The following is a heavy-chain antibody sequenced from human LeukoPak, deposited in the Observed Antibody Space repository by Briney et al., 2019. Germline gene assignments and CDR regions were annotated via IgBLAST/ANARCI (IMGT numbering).Heavy chain of an antibody. Sequence: ASMKVSCKASGYTFTSNGISWVRQAPGQGLEWMGWISAYNGITNYPQRVQGRVTMTTDTSTSTAYMELRSLRSDDTAVYYCARDRAAAGIPAFDIWGQGTMVTVSS. J-gene: IGHJ3*02. CDR2: ISAYNGIT. CDR1: GYTFTSNG. D-gene: IGHD6-13*01. CDR3: ARDRAAAGIPAFDI. V-gene: IGHV1-18*01.